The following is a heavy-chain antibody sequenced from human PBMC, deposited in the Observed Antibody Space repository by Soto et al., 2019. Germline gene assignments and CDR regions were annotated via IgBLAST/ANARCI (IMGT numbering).Heavy chain of an antibody. CDR1: GYTFSNFW. Sequence: XESLKISCQCSGYTFSNFWIAWVRQLPGKGLEWMGIIYPGDYETRYSPSFHGKVTISADRSIGTAYLQWSSLEASDSAFYFCARSPRSSPYFDYWGQGDLVTVSS. CDR3: ARSPRSSPYFDY. V-gene: IGHV5-51*01. J-gene: IGHJ4*02. CDR2: IYPGDYET. D-gene: IGHD6-13*01.